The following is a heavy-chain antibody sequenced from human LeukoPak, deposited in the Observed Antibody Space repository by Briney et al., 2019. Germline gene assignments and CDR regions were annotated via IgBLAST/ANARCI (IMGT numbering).Heavy chain of an antibody. CDR3: AGVGRSAYHSVY. Sequence: TSSETLSLTCTLSAGSISSSSYYWGWIREPPGKGREWIGSIYYRGSTYYNSSLKSRVPISLATSQNQFSQKLSSVNGADTAVYYCAGVGRSAYHSVYWGGETLVTVPP. CDR1: AGSISSSSYY. CDR2: IYYRGST. J-gene: IGHJ4*02. V-gene: IGHV4-39*07. D-gene: IGHD3-3*01.